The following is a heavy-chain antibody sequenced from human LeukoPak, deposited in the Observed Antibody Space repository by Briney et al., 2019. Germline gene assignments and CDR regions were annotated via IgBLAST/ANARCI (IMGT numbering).Heavy chain of an antibody. J-gene: IGHJ6*03. CDR3: ARDLMEVGSSWYFYYYYYMDV. CDR2: INPNSGGT. CDR1: GYTFTGYY. V-gene: IGHV1-2*02. D-gene: IGHD6-13*01. Sequence: GASVKVSCKASGYTFTGYYMHWVRQAPGQGLEWMGWINPNSGGTNYAQKFQGRVTMTRDTSISTAYMELSRLRSDDTAVYYCARDLMEVGSSWYFYYYYYMDVWGKGTTVTISS.